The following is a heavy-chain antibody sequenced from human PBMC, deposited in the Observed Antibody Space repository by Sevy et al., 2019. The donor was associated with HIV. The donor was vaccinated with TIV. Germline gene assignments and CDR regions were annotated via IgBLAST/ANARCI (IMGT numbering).Heavy chain of an antibody. CDR3: ANQRRGYERLYYFDS. Sequence: GGALRLSCVASGFTYSMNWVRQAPGKGLEWVSYISDSSATIHYADSVKGRFTISRVNSENSLYLQMNPLRAEDTAVYYCANQRRGYERLYYFDSWGQGTLVTVSS. J-gene: IGHJ4*02. CDR2: ISDSSATI. V-gene: IGHV3-48*01. D-gene: IGHD5-12*01. CDR1: GFTYS.